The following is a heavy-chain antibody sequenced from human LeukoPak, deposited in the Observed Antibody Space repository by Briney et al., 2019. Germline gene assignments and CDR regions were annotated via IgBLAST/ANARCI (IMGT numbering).Heavy chain of an antibody. V-gene: IGHV4-59*01. J-gene: IGHJ2*01. CDR1: GGSISSYY. CDR3: ARNGGSYLRGYWYFDL. CDR2: IYYSGST. Sequence: SETLSLTCTVSGGSISSYYWSWIRQPPGKGLEWIGYIYYSGSTNYNPSLKSRVTISVDTSKNQFSLKLSSVTAADTAVYYCARNGGSYLRGYWYFDLWRRGTLVTVSS. D-gene: IGHD1-26*01.